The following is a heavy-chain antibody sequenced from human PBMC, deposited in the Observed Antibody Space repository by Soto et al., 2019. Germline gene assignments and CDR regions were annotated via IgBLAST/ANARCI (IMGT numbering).Heavy chain of an antibody. Sequence: SETLSLTCTVSGGSISDDSYWSWIRQTPGKGLERIGYIYHTGNTYYNPSLRSRVSISVDKSKSQFSLKLISVTAADTAVYFCARDEYQLLSSVSWFDSWGQGTLVTVS. CDR2: IYHTGNT. D-gene: IGHD2-2*01. CDR3: ARDEYQLLSSVSWFDS. CDR1: GGSISDDSY. V-gene: IGHV4-30-4*01. J-gene: IGHJ5*01.